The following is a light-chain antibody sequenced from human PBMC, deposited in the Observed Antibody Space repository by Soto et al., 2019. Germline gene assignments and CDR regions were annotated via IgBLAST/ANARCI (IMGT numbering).Light chain of an antibody. Sequence: AIRLTQSQSSFSASTGDRVTITCRASQGISSYLAWYQQKPGKAPKLLVYAASTLQYGVPSRFSGSGSGTDFTLTIRCLQSEDFATYYCQQYYSYPPITFGQGTRREIK. V-gene: IGKV1-8*01. J-gene: IGKJ5*01. CDR2: AAS. CDR1: QGISSY. CDR3: QQYYSYPPIT.